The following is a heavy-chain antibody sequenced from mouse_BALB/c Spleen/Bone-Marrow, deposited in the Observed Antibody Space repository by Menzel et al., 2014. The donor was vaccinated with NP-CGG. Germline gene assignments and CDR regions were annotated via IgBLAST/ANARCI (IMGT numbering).Heavy chain of an antibody. CDR3: ARGYYGSSYLFAY. CDR1: GYTFTDYA. V-gene: IGHV1-67*01. D-gene: IGHD1-1*01. Sequence: QVQLQQSGPELVRPGVSVKISCKGSGYTFTDYAMHWVKQSHAKSLEWIGVISTYSGNTNYNQKFKGKATMTVDKSSSTAYMELARLTSEDSAIYYCARGYYGSSYLFAYWGQGTPVTVSA. CDR2: ISTYSGNT. J-gene: IGHJ3*01.